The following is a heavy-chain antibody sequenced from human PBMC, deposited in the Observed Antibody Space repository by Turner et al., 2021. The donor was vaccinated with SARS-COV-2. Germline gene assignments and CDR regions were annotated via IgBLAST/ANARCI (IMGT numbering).Heavy chain of an antibody. Sequence: EVQLVVIGGDSVKPGGSLTLACAATGPSFSDAWMSWVRQAPGKGLVWDVRIRTRVTGWTTDYAATVTSSFNISSNDSQITLYLQMNSLTIEDTSVYYCTRRTNYGHYDWGQGTLVTVSS. V-gene: IGHV3-15*01. CDR3: TRRTNYGHYD. CDR1: GPSFSDAW. J-gene: IGHJ4*02. D-gene: IGHD2-8*01. CDR2: IRTRVTGWTT.